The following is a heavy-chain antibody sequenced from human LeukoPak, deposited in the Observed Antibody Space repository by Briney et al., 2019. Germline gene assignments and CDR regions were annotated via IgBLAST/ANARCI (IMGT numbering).Heavy chain of an antibody. CDR3: ARGGDSSGYYNRHAFDI. CDR2: IIPIFGTA. Sequence: SVKVSCKASGGTFSSYAISWVRQAPGQGLEWMGGIIPIFGTANYAQKFQGRVTITTDESTSTAYMELSSLRSEDTAVYYCARGGDSSGYYNRHAFDIWGQGTMVTVSS. CDR1: GGTFSSYA. V-gene: IGHV1-69*05. D-gene: IGHD3-22*01. J-gene: IGHJ3*02.